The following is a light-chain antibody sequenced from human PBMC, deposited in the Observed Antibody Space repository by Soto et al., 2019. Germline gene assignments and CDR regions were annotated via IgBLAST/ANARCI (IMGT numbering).Light chain of an antibody. Sequence: DIQMTQSPSTLSASVGDRVTITCRASQSIGNWLAWYQQKPGKAPKLLIYGASTLGSGVPSRFSGSGSGTEFTLTVSSLQPYDFATYYCQQYNSYSKTFGQGPKVDIK. CDR3: QQYNSYSKT. J-gene: IGKJ1*01. CDR2: GAS. CDR1: QSIGNW. V-gene: IGKV1-5*01.